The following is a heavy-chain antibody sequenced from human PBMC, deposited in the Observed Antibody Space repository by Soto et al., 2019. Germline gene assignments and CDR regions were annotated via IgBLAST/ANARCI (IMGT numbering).Heavy chain of an antibody. CDR1: GYTFTSYA. V-gene: IGHV1-3*01. CDR2: INAGNSDT. CDR3: ARDFSMVVVVPGY. Sequence: ASVKVSCKASGYTFTSYAMHWVRQAPGQRLEWMGWINAGNSDTTYSQKFQGRVTITSDTYASTAYMELTSLRSEDTAVYYCARDFSMVVVVPGYWGQGTLVNVSS. J-gene: IGHJ4*02. D-gene: IGHD3-22*01.